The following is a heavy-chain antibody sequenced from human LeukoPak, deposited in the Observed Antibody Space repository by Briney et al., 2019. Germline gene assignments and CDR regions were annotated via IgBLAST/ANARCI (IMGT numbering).Heavy chain of an antibody. Sequence: PSGTLSLTCAVSGGSISSSNWWSWIRQPPGKGLEWIGEINHSGGTNYNPSLKSRVALSVDTSKNQFSLRLNSVSDADTATYYCARPLTGTYGFAFWSQGTPVLVST. CDR3: ARPLTGTYGFAF. CDR1: GGSISSSNW. V-gene: IGHV4-4*02. CDR2: INHSGGT. D-gene: IGHD1-14*01. J-gene: IGHJ4*02.